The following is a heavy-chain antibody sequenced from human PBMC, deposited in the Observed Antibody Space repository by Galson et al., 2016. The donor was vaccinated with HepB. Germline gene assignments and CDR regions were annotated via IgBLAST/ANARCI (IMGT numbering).Heavy chain of an antibody. CDR3: ARQKGRPGYYFYGMDV. CDR1: GYSFTSHW. CDR2: IYPGDSDT. D-gene: IGHD3-10*01. Sequence: SGAEVKKPGESLKISCKGSGYSFTSHWIAWVRQMPGKGLEWMGIIYPGDSDTRYSPSFQGQVTISADKSISTAYLQWSSLKASDTAMYFCARQKGRPGYYFYGMDVWGQGTTVTVSS. J-gene: IGHJ6*02. V-gene: IGHV5-51*01.